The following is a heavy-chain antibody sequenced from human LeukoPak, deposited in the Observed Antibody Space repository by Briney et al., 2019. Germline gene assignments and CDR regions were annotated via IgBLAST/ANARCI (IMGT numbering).Heavy chain of an antibody. CDR3: ARVQAAIRTYHYYYMDV. D-gene: IGHD6-25*01. Sequence: GGSLRLSCAASGFTVSSNYMSWVRQAPGKGLEWVSVLYSGGSTYYADSVKGRFTISRDNSKNTLYLQMNSLRAEDTAVYYCARVQAAIRTYHYYYMDVWGKGTTVTVSS. J-gene: IGHJ6*03. CDR2: LYSGGST. CDR1: GFTVSSNY. V-gene: IGHV3-53*01.